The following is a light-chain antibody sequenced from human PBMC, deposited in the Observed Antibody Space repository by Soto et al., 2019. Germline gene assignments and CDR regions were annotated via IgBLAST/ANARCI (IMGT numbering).Light chain of an antibody. CDR3: QQYDRSPMT. CDR1: QSVRSN. CDR2: AAS. V-gene: IGKV3-20*01. J-gene: IGKJ1*01. Sequence: EIVMTQSPATLSVSPGEGLTLSFRASQSVRSNLAWYQQKPGQAPRLLIYAASSRATGIPDRFSGSGSGTDFTLTISRLEPEDFAMYYCQQYDRSPMTFGQGTKVDIK.